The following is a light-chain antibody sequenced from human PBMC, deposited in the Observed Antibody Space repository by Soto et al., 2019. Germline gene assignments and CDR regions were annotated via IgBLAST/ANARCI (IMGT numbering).Light chain of an antibody. J-gene: IGKJ5*01. V-gene: IGKV3-15*01. CDR2: GAS. CDR1: QSVSSN. CDR3: QQYNNWPPIT. Sequence: EIVMTQSPATPSLSPGESATLSCRSSQSVSSNLAWYQQKPGQAHRLLIYGASTRATGIPARFSGSGSGTEFTLTISSLQSEDFAVYYCQQYNNWPPITFGQGTRLEI.